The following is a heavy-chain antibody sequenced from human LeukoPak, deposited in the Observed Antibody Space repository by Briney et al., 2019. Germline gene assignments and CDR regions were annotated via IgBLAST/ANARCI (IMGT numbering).Heavy chain of an antibody. V-gene: IGHV3-48*01. CDR3: AREWITGTGRWFDP. Sequence: GGSLRLSCTASGFAFSTYGMNWVRQAPGKGLEWVSYISSSNTIYYADSVKGRFTISRDNAKNSLYLQMTSLRAEDTAVYYCAREWITGTGRWFDPWGQGTLVTVSS. CDR1: GFAFSTYG. CDR2: ISSSNTI. D-gene: IGHD1-20*01. J-gene: IGHJ5*02.